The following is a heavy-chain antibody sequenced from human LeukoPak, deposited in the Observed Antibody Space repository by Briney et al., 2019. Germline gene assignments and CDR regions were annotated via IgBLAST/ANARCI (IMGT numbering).Heavy chain of an antibody. D-gene: IGHD6-13*01. J-gene: IGHJ6*03. CDR2: IRYDGSNK. Sequence: GGSLRLSCAASGFTFSSYGMHWVRQAPGKGLEWVAFIRYDGSNKYYADSVKGRFTISRDNSKNTLYLQMNSLRAEDTAVYYCAKDPSSSWTPHYMDVWGKGTTVTISS. CDR1: GFTFSSYG. CDR3: AKDPSSSWTPHYMDV. V-gene: IGHV3-30*02.